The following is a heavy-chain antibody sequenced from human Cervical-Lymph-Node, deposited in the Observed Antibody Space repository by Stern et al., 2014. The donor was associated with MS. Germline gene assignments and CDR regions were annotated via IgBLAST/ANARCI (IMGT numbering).Heavy chain of an antibody. V-gene: IGHV4-31*01. CDR2: IYTSGST. D-gene: IGHD2-2*01. CDR1: GGSISSGGYF. Sequence: VQLLESGPGLVKPSQTLSLTCTVSGGSISSGGYFWSWIRPHPGKGLEGIGYIYTSGSTYYNPSLRSPVTISVDTSKNQFSRTLTSVTAADTAVYYCARKGAIVPAAIENWFDSWGQGTLVTVSS. J-gene: IGHJ5*01. CDR3: ARKGAIVPAAIENWFDS.